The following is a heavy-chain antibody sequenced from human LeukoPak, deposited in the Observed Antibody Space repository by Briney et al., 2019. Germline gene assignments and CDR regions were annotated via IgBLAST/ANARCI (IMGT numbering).Heavy chain of an antibody. V-gene: IGHV3-66*01. CDR1: GFTVHNNY. CDR2: IFSGGST. D-gene: IGHD4-11*01. J-gene: IGHJ3*02. Sequence: PGGSLRLSCAASGFTVHNNYMNWVRQAPGKGLEWVSVIFSGGSTYYADSVKGRFTIPRDNSKNTLYLQMNSLRAEDTAMYYCVRDNREVTTVFYIWGQGTMVTV. CDR3: VRDNREVTTVFYI.